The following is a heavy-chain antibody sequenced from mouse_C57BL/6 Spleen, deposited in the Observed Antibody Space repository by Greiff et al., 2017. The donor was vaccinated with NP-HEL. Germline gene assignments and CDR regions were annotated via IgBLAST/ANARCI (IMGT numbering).Heavy chain of an antibody. J-gene: IGHJ2*01. CDR3: ARGTDFTVVATDY. CDR1: GYSITSGYY. D-gene: IGHD1-1*01. V-gene: IGHV3-6*01. Sequence: EVHLVESGPGLVKPSQSLSLTCSVTGYSITSGYYWNWIRQFPGNKLEWMGYISYDGSNNYNPSLKNRISITRDTSKNQFFLKLNSVTTEDTATYYCARGTDFTVVATDYWGQGTTLTVSS. CDR2: ISYDGSN.